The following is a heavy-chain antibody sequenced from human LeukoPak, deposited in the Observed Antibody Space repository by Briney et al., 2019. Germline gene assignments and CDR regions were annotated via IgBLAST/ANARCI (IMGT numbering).Heavy chain of an antibody. D-gene: IGHD6-13*01. J-gene: IGHJ4*02. Sequence: PGGSLRLSCAASGFTFSSYAMSWVRQAPGKGLEWVSAISGSGGSTYYADSVKGRFTISRDNSKNTLYLQMNSLRAEDTAVYYCAKSESSSWYREYYFDYWGQGTLVTVSS. CDR2: ISGSGGST. CDR3: AKSESSSWYREYYFDY. CDR1: GFTFSSYA. V-gene: IGHV3-23*01.